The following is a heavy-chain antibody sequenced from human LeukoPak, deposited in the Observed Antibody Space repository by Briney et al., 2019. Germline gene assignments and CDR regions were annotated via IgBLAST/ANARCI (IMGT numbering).Heavy chain of an antibody. CDR2: ISGSGGST. CDR1: GFTFSSYA. V-gene: IGHV3-23*01. J-gene: IGHJ6*03. D-gene: IGHD2-2*03. Sequence: GGSLTLSCAASGFTFSSYAMSWVRQAPGKGLEWVSAISGSGGSTYYADSVKGRFTISRDNSKNTLYLQMNSLRAEDTAVYYCAKAVDIVGPTNMDVWGKGTTVTVSS. CDR3: AKAVDIVGPTNMDV.